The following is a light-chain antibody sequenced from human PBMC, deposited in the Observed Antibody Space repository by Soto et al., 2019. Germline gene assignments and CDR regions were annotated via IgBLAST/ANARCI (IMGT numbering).Light chain of an antibody. CDR3: QQNGGSPLVT. V-gene: IGKV3-20*01. Sequence: EVVLTQSPGTLSLSPGERATLSCRASQNVFNNYLAWYQQRPGQSPRLLIYDTSTRATGVPDRFSASGSGTDFTLTISSLEPEDFAVYYCQQNGGSPLVTFGGGTKVEIK. CDR1: QNVFNNY. CDR2: DTS. J-gene: IGKJ4*01.